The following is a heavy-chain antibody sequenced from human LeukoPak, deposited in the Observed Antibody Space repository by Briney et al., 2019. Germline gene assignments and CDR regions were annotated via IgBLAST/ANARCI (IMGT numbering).Heavy chain of an antibody. CDR2: INPDGDVT. J-gene: IGHJ6*03. CDR1: GYSFTGYY. D-gene: IGHD2-8*01. CDR3: ARGPNHYYYMDF. Sequence: ASVKVSCKASGYSFTGYYIHWVRQAPGQGLEWMGWINPDGDVTKSAQKFQGRVTMTTDKSINTVFMEFNGLTSDDTALYYCARGPNHYYYMDFWGKGTTVSVSS. V-gene: IGHV1-2*02.